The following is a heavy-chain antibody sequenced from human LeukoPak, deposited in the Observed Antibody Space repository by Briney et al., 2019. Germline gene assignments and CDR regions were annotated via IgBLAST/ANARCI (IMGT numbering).Heavy chain of an antibody. V-gene: IGHV3-21*01. CDR3: AREISRDYYDSSGDLTDI. D-gene: IGHD3-22*01. Sequence: PGGSLRLSCAASGFTFSSFTLNWVRQAQGKGLEWVSSISSDSIYIYYADSVEGRFTISRDNAKNSLYLQMNSLRAEDTAAYYCAREISRDYYDSSGDLTDIWGQGTMVTVSS. J-gene: IGHJ3*02. CDR1: GFTFSSFT. CDR2: ISSDSIYI.